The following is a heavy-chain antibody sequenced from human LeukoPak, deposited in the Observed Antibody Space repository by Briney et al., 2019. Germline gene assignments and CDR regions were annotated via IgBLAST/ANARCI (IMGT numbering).Heavy chain of an antibody. CDR1: GFTFDDYG. D-gene: IGHD1-26*01. J-gene: IGHJ4*02. CDR2: LNWNGGRT. Sequence: GGSLRLSCATSGFTFDDYGMTWVRHVPGKGLEWVSGLNWNGGRTGYADSVKGRFTISRDNAKNSLYLQMNNLRVEDTALYFCARDSHSGNYGGGVEYWGQGTRVTVSS. CDR3: ARDSHSGNYGGGVEY. V-gene: IGHV3-20*04.